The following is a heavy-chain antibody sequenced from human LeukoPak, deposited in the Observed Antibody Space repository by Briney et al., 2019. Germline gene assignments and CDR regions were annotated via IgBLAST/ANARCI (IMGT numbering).Heavy chain of an antibody. CDR3: ARYNWNPLDDY. J-gene: IGHJ4*02. D-gene: IGHD1-20*01. V-gene: IGHV3-74*01. Sequence: GGSLRLSCAASGFTFSDYWMYWVRQAPGKGLLWGSGISKDGSTTRYADSVKGRFTMSRHNAANTVPLQMNRLRAEHTAVYYCARYNWNPLDDYWGQGALVTVSS. CDR1: GFTFSDYW. CDR2: ISKDGSTT.